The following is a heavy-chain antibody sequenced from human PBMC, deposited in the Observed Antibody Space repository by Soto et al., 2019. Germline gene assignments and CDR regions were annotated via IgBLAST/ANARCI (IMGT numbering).Heavy chain of an antibody. D-gene: IGHD3-22*01. CDR1: GFTFGASA. Sequence: GGSLRLSCAASGFTFGASALQWVRQASGKGLEWLGRIGSRGETYATTYAASVKGRFTISRDDSKKTAYLQMNSLESEDTAVYYCAKVDSSDYYYPFDYWGQGTLVTVSS. CDR2: IGSRGETYAT. J-gene: IGHJ4*02. CDR3: AKVDSSDYYYPFDY. V-gene: IGHV3-73*01.